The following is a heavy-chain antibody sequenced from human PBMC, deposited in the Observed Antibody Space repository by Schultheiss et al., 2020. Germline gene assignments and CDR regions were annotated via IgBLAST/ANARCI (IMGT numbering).Heavy chain of an antibody. CDR3: ARVHSGSYSEYFQH. CDR1: GGSFSGYY. CDR2: INHSGST. Sequence: SQTLSLTCAVYGGSFSGYYWSWIRQPPGKGLEWIGEINHSGSTNYNPSLKSRVTISVDTSKNQFSLKLSSVTAEDTAVYYCARVHSGSYSEYFQHWGQGTLVTVSS. V-gene: IGHV4-34*01. D-gene: IGHD1-26*01. J-gene: IGHJ1*01.